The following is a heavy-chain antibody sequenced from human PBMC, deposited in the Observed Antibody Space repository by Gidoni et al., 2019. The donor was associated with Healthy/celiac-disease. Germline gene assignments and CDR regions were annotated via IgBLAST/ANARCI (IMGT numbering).Heavy chain of an antibody. CDR1: GGTFSSYG. J-gene: IGHJ4*02. D-gene: IGHD2-2*01. V-gene: IGHV1-69*01. Sequence: QVQLVQSGAEVKKPGSSVKVSCKASGGTFSSYGISGVRQAPGQGLEWRGGIIPIFGTANDAQKFQGRVTITADESTSTAYMELSSLRSEDTAVYYCARGGERCSSTSCYYYFDYWGQGTLVTVSS. CDR2: IIPIFGTA. CDR3: ARGGERCSSTSCYYYFDY.